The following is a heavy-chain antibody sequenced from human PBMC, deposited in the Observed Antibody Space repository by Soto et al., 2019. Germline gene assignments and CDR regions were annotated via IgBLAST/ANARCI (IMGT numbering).Heavy chain of an antibody. D-gene: IGHD6-19*01. CDR2: IYHSGST. V-gene: IGHV4-4*02. CDR3: AAHLGNSSGWYNWFDP. CDR1: GGSISSSNW. Sequence: QVQLQESGPGLVKPSGTLSLTCAVSGGSISSSNWWCWGRQPPGKGLGWIGEIYHSGSTNYNPSLKSRVTISVDKSKNQFSLKLSSVTAADTAVYYCAAHLGNSSGWYNWFDPWGQGTLVTVSS. J-gene: IGHJ5*02.